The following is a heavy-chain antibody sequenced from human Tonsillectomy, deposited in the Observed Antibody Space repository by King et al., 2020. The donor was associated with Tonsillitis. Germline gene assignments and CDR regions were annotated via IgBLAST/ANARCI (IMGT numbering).Heavy chain of an antibody. V-gene: IGHV4-38-2*02. CDR3: ARETSYGPGSYFPNWFDP. J-gene: IGHJ5*02. CDR1: GYSISSGYY. Sequence: VQLQESGPGLVKPSETLSLTCAVSGYSISSGYYWGWIRQPPGKGLEWIGSIYHSGSTYYNPSLKSRVTISVDTSKNQFSLKLSSVTATDTAVYDCARETSYGPGSYFPNWFDPWGQRTLVTVSS. CDR2: IYHSGST. D-gene: IGHD3-10*01.